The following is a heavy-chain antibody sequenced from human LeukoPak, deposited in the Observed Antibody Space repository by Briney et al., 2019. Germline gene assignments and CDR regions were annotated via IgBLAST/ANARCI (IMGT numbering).Heavy chain of an antibody. J-gene: IGHJ4*02. CDR2: ISSSSSTI. Sequence: GGSLRLSCAASGFTFSSYSMNWVRQAPGKGLEWVSYISSSSSTILYADSVKGRFTISRDNSKNSLYLQMNSLRERDAAVYYCARDRAYYCALDYWGQGTLVTVS. V-gene: IGHV3-48*02. CDR1: GFTFSSYS. D-gene: IGHD3-10*01. CDR3: ARDRAYYCALDY.